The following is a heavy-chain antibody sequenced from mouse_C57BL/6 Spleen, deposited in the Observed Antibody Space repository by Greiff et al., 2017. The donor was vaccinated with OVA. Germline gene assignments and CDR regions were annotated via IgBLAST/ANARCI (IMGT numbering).Heavy chain of an antibody. J-gene: IGHJ1*03. Sequence: QVQLQQPGAELVRPGTSVKLSCKASGYTFTSYWMHWVQQRPGQGLEWIGVIDPSDSYTNYNQKFKGKATLTVDTYSSTAYMQLSSLTSEDSAVYYCARRSYSNYAYFDVWGTGTTVTVSS. CDR3: ARRSYSNYAYFDV. CDR2: IDPSDSYT. CDR1: GYTFTSYW. V-gene: IGHV1-59*01. D-gene: IGHD2-5*01.